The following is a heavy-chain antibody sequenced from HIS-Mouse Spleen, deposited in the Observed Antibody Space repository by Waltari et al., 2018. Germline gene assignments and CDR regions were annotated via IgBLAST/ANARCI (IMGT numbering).Heavy chain of an antibody. CDR3: ARDQGGPAGYYGMDV. CDR2: ISSSSSYI. D-gene: IGHD6-25*01. J-gene: IGHJ6*02. Sequence: EVQLVESGGGLVKPGGSLRLSCAASGSTFSSSRINWVRHAPGKGLEWVSSISSSSSYIYYADSVKGRFTISRDNAKNSLYLQMNSLRAEDTAVYYCARDQGGPAGYYGMDVWGQGTTVTVSS. CDR1: GSTFSSSR. V-gene: IGHV3-21*01.